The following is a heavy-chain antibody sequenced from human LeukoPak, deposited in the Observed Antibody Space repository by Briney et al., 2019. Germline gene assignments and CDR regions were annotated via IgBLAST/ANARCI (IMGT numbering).Heavy chain of an antibody. CDR2: IYYSGST. Sequence: SETLSLTCTVSGGSISSYYWSWIRQLPGKGLEWIGYIYYSGSTNYNPSLKSRVTISVDTSKNQFSLKLSSVTAADTAVYYCARANRDGSWFDPWGQGTLVTVSS. D-gene: IGHD1-14*01. CDR3: ARANRDGSWFDP. V-gene: IGHV4-59*08. J-gene: IGHJ5*02. CDR1: GGSISSYY.